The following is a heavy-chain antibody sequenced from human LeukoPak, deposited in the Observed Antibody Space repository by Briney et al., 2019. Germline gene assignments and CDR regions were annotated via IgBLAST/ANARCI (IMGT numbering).Heavy chain of an antibody. CDR3: TRRGGYGDSYWYFDL. J-gene: IGHJ2*01. Sequence: GGSLRLSCAASGFTFSRYSMNWVRQAPGKGLEWVSYISSSSRTKYYADSVKGRFTISRDNAKNSLYLQMSSLRAEDTAVYYCTRRGGYGDSYWYFDLWGRGTLVTVSS. V-gene: IGHV3-48*01. D-gene: IGHD4-17*01. CDR2: ISSSSRTK. CDR1: GFTFSRYS.